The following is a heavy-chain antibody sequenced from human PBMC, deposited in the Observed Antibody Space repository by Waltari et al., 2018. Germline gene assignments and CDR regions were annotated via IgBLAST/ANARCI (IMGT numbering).Heavy chain of an antibody. CDR1: GFTFTTYS. Sequence: EVQLVESGGGRVKPGGSLTLSCVASGFTFTTYSMNWVRRAPGVGLRWGPSRSMSGSYLCHADSAKGRLTTSRDDAKTSVDLQMDGLRAEDTAVYYCTRDSSIVGATHIWGQGTMVTVSS. CDR2: RSMSGSYL. V-gene: IGHV3-21*01. D-gene: IGHD1-26*01. CDR3: TRDSSIVGATHI. J-gene: IGHJ3*02.